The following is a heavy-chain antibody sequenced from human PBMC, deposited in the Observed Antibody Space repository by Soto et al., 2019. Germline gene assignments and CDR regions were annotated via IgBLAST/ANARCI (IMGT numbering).Heavy chain of an antibody. D-gene: IGHD2-2*01. Sequence: SETLSLTCTVSVGSVSSGSYYWSWIRQPPGKGLEWIGYIYYSGSTNYSPSLKSRVTISVDTSKNQFSLKLSSVTAADTAVYYCARSTVVPAAPFDYWGQGTLVTVSS. J-gene: IGHJ4*02. CDR2: IYYSGST. CDR3: ARSTVVPAAPFDY. V-gene: IGHV4-61*01. CDR1: VGSVSSGSYY.